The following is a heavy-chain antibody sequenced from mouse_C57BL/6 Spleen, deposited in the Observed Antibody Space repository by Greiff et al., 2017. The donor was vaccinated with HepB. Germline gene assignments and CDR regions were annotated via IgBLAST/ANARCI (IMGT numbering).Heavy chain of an antibody. D-gene: IGHD2-4*01. V-gene: IGHV5-17*01. CDR3: ARNDYDGAWFAY. CDR1: GFTFSDYG. Sequence: DVMLVESGGGLVKPGGSLKLSCAASGFTFSDYGMHWVRQAPEKGLEWVAYISSGSSTIYYADTVKGRFTISRDNAKNTLFLQMTSLRSEDTAMYYCARNDYDGAWFAYWGQGTLVTVSA. CDR2: ISSGSSTI. J-gene: IGHJ3*01.